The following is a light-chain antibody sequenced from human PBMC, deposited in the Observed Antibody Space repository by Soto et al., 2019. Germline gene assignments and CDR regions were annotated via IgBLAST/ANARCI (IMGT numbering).Light chain of an antibody. J-gene: IGLJ1*01. Sequence: QSALTQPPSASGSPGQSVTISCTGTSSDVGGSDFVSWYQQHPGKAPKLLIYDVNKRPSGVPGRFSGSKSGDTASLTVSGLQAEDEADYYCASYAGKNKGVFGTGTQLTVL. CDR2: DVN. V-gene: IGLV2-8*01. CDR1: SSDVGGSDF. CDR3: ASYAGKNKGV.